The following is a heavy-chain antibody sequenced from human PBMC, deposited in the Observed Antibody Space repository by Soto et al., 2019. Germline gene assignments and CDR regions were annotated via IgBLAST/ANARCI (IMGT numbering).Heavy chain of an antibody. CDR2: IYPGDSET. V-gene: IGHV5-51*01. J-gene: IGHJ2*01. D-gene: IGHD6-19*01. CDR1: GYKFTTYW. Sequence: EVQLVQSGPEVRKPGESLRISCETSGYKFTTYWIGWVRQMPGKGLEWMGIIYPGDSETRYNPSFQGQVTISADKSNNTTYLQWSSLKASDTATYYCARHLGVTVAGTRWYFDLWGRGTIVTVSS. CDR3: ARHLGVTVAGTRWYFDL.